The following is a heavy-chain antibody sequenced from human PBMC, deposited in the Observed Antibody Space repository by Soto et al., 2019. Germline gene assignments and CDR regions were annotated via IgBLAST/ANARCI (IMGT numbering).Heavy chain of an antibody. V-gene: IGHV4-34*01. Sequence: SETLSLTCAVYGGSFSGYYWSWIRQPPGKGQEWIGEINHSGSTNYNPSLKSRVTISVDTSKNQFSLKLSSVTAADTAVYYCACIFSGGYSYGLYYYGMDVWGQGTTVTVSS. D-gene: IGHD5-18*01. CDR3: ACIFSGGYSYGLYYYGMDV. CDR2: INHSGST. CDR1: GGSFSGYY. J-gene: IGHJ6*02.